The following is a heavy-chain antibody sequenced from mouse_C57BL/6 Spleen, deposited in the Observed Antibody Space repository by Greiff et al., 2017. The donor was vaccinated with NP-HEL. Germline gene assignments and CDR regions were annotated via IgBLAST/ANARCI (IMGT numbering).Heavy chain of an antibody. CDR1: GFTFSDYY. V-gene: IGHV5-16*01. Sequence: EVKVVESEGGLVQPGSSMKLSCTASGFTFSDYYMAWVRQVPEKGLEWVANINYDGSSTYYLDSLKSRFIISRDNAKNILYLQMSSLKSEDTATYYCARDTPFHYAMDYWGQGTSVTVSS. CDR2: INYDGSST. J-gene: IGHJ4*01. CDR3: ARDTPFHYAMDY.